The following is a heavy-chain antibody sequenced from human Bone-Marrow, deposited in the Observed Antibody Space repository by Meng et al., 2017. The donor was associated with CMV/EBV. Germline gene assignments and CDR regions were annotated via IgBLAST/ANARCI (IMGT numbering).Heavy chain of an antibody. CDR2: INPNGGAT. Sequence: ASVKVSCKTSGYTFIDYYMHWVRQAPGQGLEWLGWINPNGGATNYAQKFQGRITMTRDTSIDTAYMELSRLRSDDTAVYYCARAHGHSGSYYVYNWFDSWGQGPLVTVSS. J-gene: IGHJ5*01. CDR1: GYTFIDYY. D-gene: IGHD1-26*01. V-gene: IGHV1-2*02. CDR3: ARAHGHSGSYYVYNWFDS.